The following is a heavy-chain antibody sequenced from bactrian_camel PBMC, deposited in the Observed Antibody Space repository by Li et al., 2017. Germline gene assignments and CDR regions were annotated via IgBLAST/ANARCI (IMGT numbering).Heavy chain of an antibody. J-gene: IGHJ6*01. Sequence: VQLVESGGGSVQPGGSLRLSCAVSGFTFRSYRINWVRQAPGKGLEWVSTLKWDGTDTYYADFVKGRFTNSRANTMNTLYLQMNSLKPEDTAVYYCAADLGPPTVINFGFWGQGTQVTVS. D-gene: IGHD5*01. CDR3: AADLGPPTVINFGF. V-gene: IGHV3S6*01. CDR2: LKWDGTDT. CDR1: GFTFRSYR.